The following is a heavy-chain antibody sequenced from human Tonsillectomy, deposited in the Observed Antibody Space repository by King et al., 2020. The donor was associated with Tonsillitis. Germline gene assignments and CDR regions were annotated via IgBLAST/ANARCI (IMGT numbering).Heavy chain of an antibody. D-gene: IGHD5-12*01. Sequence: VQLVESGGGLVQPGGSLRLSCAASGFTFSSYWMHWVRQAPGKGLVWVSRINSDGGSTSYADSVKGRFTIYRDNAKNTLYLQMNSLRAEDTAVYYCARGSRGYSGYDTYYYYGMDVWGQGTTVTVSS. J-gene: IGHJ6*02. CDR1: GFTFSSYW. CDR3: ARGSRGYSGYDTYYYYGMDV. V-gene: IGHV3-74*01. CDR2: INSDGGST.